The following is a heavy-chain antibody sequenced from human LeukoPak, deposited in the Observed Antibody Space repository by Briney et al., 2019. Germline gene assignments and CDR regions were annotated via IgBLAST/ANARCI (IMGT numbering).Heavy chain of an antibody. CDR1: GYTFIGNY. CDR3: ATYDILTGFDY. CDR2: ISPLLGAS. D-gene: IGHD3-9*01. J-gene: IGHJ4*02. Sequence: ASVKVSCKASGYTFIGNYLHWVRQAPGQGLEWMGGISPLLGASNHTQKFQDRVRITADESASTAYMELSNLRSADTAVYYCATYDILTGFDYWGQGTLVTVSS. V-gene: IGHV1-69*13.